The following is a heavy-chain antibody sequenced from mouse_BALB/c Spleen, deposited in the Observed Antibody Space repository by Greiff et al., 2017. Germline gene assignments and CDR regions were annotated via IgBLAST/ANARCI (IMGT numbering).Heavy chain of an antibody. J-gene: IGHJ4*01. V-gene: IGHV1-54*01. CDR2: INPGSGGT. D-gene: IGHD2-12*01. CDR3: ARDDEGYAMDY. Sequence: QVQLKESGAELVRPGTSVKVSCKASGYAFTNYLIEWVKQRPGQGLEWIGVINPGSGGTNYNEKFKGKATLTADKSSSTAYMQLSSLTSDDSAVYFCARDDEGYAMDYWGQGTSVTVSS. CDR1: GYAFTNYL.